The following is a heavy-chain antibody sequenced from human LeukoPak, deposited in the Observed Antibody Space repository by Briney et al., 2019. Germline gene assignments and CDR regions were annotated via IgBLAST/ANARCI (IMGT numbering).Heavy chain of an antibody. CDR1: GFTFSSYS. CDR2: ISSSSSYI. V-gene: IGHV3-21*01. D-gene: IGHD1-26*01. J-gene: IGHJ4*02. Sequence: GGSLRLCCAASGFTFSSYSMNWVRQAPGKGLEWVSSISSSSSYIYYADSVKGRFTISRDNAKNSLYLQMNSLRAEDTAVYYCARDFWEGATPLGYWGQGTLVTVSS. CDR3: ARDFWEGATPLGY.